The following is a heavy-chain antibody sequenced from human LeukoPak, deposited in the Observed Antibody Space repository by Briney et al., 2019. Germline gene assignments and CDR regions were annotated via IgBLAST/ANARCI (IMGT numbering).Heavy chain of an antibody. Sequence: GRSLRLSWAASGFTFSSYAMHWVRQAPGKRLEWVAVISYDGSNKYYADSVKGRFTISRDNSKNTLYLQMNSLRAEDTAVYYCAREGYCGGDCYSNYFDYWGQGTLVTVSS. D-gene: IGHD2-21*02. CDR2: ISYDGSNK. CDR3: AREGYCGGDCYSNYFDY. J-gene: IGHJ4*02. V-gene: IGHV3-30-3*01. CDR1: GFTFSSYA.